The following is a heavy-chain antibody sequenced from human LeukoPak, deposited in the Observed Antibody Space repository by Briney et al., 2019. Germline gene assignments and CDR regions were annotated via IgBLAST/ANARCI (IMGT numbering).Heavy chain of an antibody. CDR1: GGSISSGSYY. CDR3: ASIAVAGPNYFDY. V-gene: IGHV4-61*02. CDR2: IYTSGST. D-gene: IGHD6-19*01. Sequence: SETLSLTCTVSGGSISSGSYYWSWIRQPAGKGLEWIGRIYTSGSTNYNPSLKSRVTISVDTSKNQFSLKLSSVTATDTAVYYCASIAVAGPNYFDYWGQGTLVTVSS. J-gene: IGHJ4*02.